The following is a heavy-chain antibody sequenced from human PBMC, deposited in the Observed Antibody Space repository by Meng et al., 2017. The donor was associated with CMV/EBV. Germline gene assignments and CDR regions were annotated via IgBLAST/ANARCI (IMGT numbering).Heavy chain of an antibody. CDR2: IYYSGST. D-gene: IGHD3-22*01. CDR1: GGSISSSSYY. CDR3: ARTNYYDSSGYSGGYYYYGMDV. J-gene: IGHJ6*02. V-gene: IGHV4-39*07. Sequence: SETLSLTCTVSGGSISSSSYYRGWIRQPPGKGLEWIGSIYYSGSTYYNPSLKSRVTISVDTSKNQFSLKLSSVTAADTAVYYCARTNYYDSSGYSGGYYYYGMDVWGQGTTVTVSS.